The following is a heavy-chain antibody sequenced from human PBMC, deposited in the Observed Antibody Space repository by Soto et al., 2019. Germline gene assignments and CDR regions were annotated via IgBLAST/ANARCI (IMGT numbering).Heavy chain of an antibody. D-gene: IGHD3-10*01. J-gene: IGHJ4*02. CDR3: ARGGYYGPIDY. CDR1: GASVSSHY. CDR2: MYHTGTT. Sequence: SETLSLTCTVSGASVSSHYWNWIRQPPGKRLEWIGYMYHTGTTNYNPSLKSRVTMSIDTSQNQFSLNLSSVTAADTAVYYCARGGYYGPIDYWGQGALVTVSS. V-gene: IGHV4-59*02.